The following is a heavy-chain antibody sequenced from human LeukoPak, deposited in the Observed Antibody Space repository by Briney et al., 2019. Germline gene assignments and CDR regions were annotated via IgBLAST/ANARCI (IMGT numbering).Heavy chain of an antibody. V-gene: IGHV3-48*03. D-gene: IGHD3-10*01. CDR3: ARGESYYYGSGSDSSWYFDL. Sequence: SGGSLRLSCAASGFTFISSEMNWVRQAPGKGLEWVSYIGGGAGHTIHYADSVKGRFTISRDSAKNSLYLQMNSLRADDTAVYYCARGESYYYGSGSDSSWYFDLWGRGTLVTVSS. CDR1: GFTFISSE. J-gene: IGHJ2*01. CDR2: IGGGAGHTI.